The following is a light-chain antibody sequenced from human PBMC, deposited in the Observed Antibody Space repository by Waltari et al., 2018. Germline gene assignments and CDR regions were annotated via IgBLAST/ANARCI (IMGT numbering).Light chain of an antibody. Sequence: QSVLTQSPSASGTPGQPVTIPCSGTNSNIGRNSVFWYQQLPGTAPKLLIYRSNQRPSGVPDRFSGSKSGTSASLAIRRLRSEDEADYYCAAWDDSLSVSYVFGSGTKVTV. CDR1: NSNIGRNS. V-gene: IGLV1-47*01. J-gene: IGLJ1*01. CDR3: AAWDDSLSVSYV. CDR2: RSN.